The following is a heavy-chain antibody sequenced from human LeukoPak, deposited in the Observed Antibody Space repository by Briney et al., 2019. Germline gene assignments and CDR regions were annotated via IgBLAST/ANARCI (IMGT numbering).Heavy chain of an antibody. Sequence: ASVKVSCKASGYTFTTYDINWVRQATGQGLEWMGWMNPNSGNTAYAQRFQGRVTITRNTSISTAYMELSSLRSEDTAVYYCARGPDVEMATGYWGQGTLVTVSS. CDR3: ARGPDVEMATGY. CDR2: MNPNSGNT. V-gene: IGHV1-8*03. CDR1: GYTFTTYD. J-gene: IGHJ4*02. D-gene: IGHD5-24*01.